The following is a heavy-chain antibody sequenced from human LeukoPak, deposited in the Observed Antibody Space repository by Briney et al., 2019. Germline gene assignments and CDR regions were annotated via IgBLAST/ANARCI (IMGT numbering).Heavy chain of an antibody. D-gene: IGHD6-13*01. CDR2: INPNSGGT. Sequence: ASVKVSCKASGYTFTGYYIHWVRQAPGQGLEWIGWINPNSGGTNYAQNFQGRVTMTRDTSISTAYMGLSRLRSDDTAVYYCARAFSGSWYGPGDCWGREPWSPSPQ. CDR3: ARAFSGSWYGPGDC. V-gene: IGHV1-2*02. CDR1: GYTFTGYY. J-gene: IGHJ4*02.